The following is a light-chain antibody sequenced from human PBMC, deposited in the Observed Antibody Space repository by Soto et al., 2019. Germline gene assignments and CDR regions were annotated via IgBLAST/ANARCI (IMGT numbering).Light chain of an antibody. CDR1: QNVDYRY. V-gene: IGKV3-20*01. J-gene: IGKJ3*01. CDR3: QQYGPSHLT. CDR2: GAN. Sequence: TQSPRTMSLSPGERATLSCRASQNVDYRYLAWYQHKPGQAPRLLMYGANIRATGIPDRFSGSGSGTDFTLTINRLESEDFAVYFCQQYGPSHLTFGPGTRVQIK.